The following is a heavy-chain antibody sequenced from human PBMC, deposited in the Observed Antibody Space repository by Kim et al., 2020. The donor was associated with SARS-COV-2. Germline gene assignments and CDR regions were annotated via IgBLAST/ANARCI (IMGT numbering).Heavy chain of an antibody. V-gene: IGHV3-30*18. CDR3: AKDPRRFGDLAYYEH. CDR2: ISYDSRDK. J-gene: IGHJ1*01. Sequence: GGSLRLSCVASGYSFNEFGIHWIRQAPGKRLEWVAVISYDSRDKYYGDSVKGRFTISRDNSKNTAYLHLNSLRVDDTAVYFCAKDPRRFGDLAYYEHWGQGTLVTVSS. D-gene: IGHD3-3*01. CDR1: GYSFNEFG.